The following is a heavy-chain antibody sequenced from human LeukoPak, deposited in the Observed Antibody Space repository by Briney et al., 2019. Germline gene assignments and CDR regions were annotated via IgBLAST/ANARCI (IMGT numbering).Heavy chain of an antibody. D-gene: IGHD1-7*01. Sequence: SETLSLTCAVYGGSFSGYYWSWIRQPPGKGLEWIGEINHSGSTNYNPPLKSRVTISVDTSKNQFSLKLSSVTAADTAVYYCARGAGTYDYWGQGTLVTVSS. V-gene: IGHV4-34*01. CDR3: ARGAGTYDY. CDR1: GGSFSGYY. J-gene: IGHJ4*02. CDR2: INHSGST.